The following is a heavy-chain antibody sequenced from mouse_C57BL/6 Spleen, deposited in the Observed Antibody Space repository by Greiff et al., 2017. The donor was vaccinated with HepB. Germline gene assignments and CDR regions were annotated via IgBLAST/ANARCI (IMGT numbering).Heavy chain of an antibody. Sequence: QVQLQQPGAELVKPGASVKLSCKASGYTFTSYWMHWVKQRPGQGLEWIGMIHPNSGSTNYNEKFKSKATLTVDKSSSTAYMQLSSLTSEDSAVYYCARTEHYGSSYAWFAYWGQGTLGTVSA. D-gene: IGHD1-1*01. J-gene: IGHJ3*01. CDR3: ARTEHYGSSYAWFAY. V-gene: IGHV1-64*01. CDR2: IHPNSGST. CDR1: GYTFTSYW.